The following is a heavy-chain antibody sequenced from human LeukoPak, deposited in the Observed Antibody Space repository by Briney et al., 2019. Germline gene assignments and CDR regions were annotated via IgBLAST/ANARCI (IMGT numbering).Heavy chain of an antibody. V-gene: IGHV1-46*01. J-gene: IGHJ4*02. CDR2: INPSGGST. Sequence: ASVKVSCKASGYIFTSYYMHWVRQAPGQGLEWMGIINPSGGSTSYAQKFQGRVTMTRDTSTSTVYMELSSLRSEDTAVYYCARDQAGTTIGAPETDYWGQGTLVTVSS. CDR1: GYIFTSYY. CDR3: ARDQAGTTIGAPETDY. D-gene: IGHD1-1*01.